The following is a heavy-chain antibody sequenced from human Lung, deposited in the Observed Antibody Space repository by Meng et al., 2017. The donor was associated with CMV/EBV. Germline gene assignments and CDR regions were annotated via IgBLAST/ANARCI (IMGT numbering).Heavy chain of an antibody. CDR1: SLYSYY. J-gene: IGHJ6*02. CDR3: ASESATSLGGRIYYYGLDV. V-gene: IGHV4-34*01. CDR2: INHSGRT. Sequence: SLYSYYYNWIRQPPGKGLEWIGEINHSGRTTYNPSLKSRVAISVDTSKNQFSLRLTSVTAADTAVYYCASESATSLGGRIYYYGLDVWGQGTTVTVSS. D-gene: IGHD1-26*01.